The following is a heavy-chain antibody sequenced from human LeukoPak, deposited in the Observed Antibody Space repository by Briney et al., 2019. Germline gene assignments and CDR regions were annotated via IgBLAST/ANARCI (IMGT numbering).Heavy chain of an antibody. CDR1: GYTFTGYY. CDR3: GREPEAGWFDP. CDR2: INPNSGGT. D-gene: IGHD1-14*01. V-gene: IGHV1-2*02. J-gene: IGHJ5*02. Sequence: ASVKVSCRASGYTFTGYYMHWVRQAPGQGLGWMGWINPNSGGTNYAQKFQGRVTMTRDTSISTAYMELSRLRSDDTAVYYCGREPEAGWFDPWGQGTLVTVSS.